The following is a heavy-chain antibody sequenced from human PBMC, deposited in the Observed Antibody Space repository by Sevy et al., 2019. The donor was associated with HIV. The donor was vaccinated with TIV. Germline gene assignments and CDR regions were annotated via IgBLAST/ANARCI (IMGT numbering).Heavy chain of an antibody. J-gene: IGHJ4*02. CDR3: ARGPPDGSYDYFDY. V-gene: IGHV3-21*06. CDR1: GFTFITYN. D-gene: IGHD1-26*01. CDR2: ISGSSNYI. Sequence: GGSLRLSCAASGFTFITYNMNWVRQAPGKGLQWVSSISGSSNYIFYAESLKGRFIISRDNAENTLYLQVNSLRADDTAVYYCARGPPDGSYDYFDYWGQGTLVTASS.